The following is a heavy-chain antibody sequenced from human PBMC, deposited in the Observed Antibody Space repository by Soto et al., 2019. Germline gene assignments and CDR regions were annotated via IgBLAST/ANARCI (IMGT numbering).Heavy chain of an antibody. D-gene: IGHD2-15*01. CDR3: ARVGPRKYCSGGSCRFDY. CDR2: IWYDGSNK. J-gene: IGHJ4*02. V-gene: IGHV3-33*01. CDR1: GFTFSSHG. Sequence: GGSLRLSCAASGFTFSSHGMHWVRQAPGKGLEWVAVIWYDGSNKYYADSVKGRFTISRDNSKNTLYLQMNSLRAEDTAVYYCARVGPRKYCSGGSCRFDYWGQGTLVTVSS.